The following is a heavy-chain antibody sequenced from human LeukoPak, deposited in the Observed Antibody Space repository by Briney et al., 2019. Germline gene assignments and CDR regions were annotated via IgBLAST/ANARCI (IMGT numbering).Heavy chain of an antibody. J-gene: IGHJ4*02. CDR2: ISWNSGSI. Sequence: GRSLRLSCAASGFTFDDYAMHWVRQAPGKGLEWVSGISWNSGSIGYADSVKGRFTISRDNAKNSLYLQMNSLRAEDTALYYCAKDRGSSGWFTFFDYWGQGTLVTVSS. CDR3: AKDRGSSGWFTFFDY. D-gene: IGHD6-19*01. V-gene: IGHV3-9*01. CDR1: GFTFDDYA.